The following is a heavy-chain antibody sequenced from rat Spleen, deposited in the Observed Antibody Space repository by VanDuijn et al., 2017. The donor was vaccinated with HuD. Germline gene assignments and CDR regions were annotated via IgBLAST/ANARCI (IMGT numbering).Heavy chain of an antibody. Sequence: EVQLQESGPGLVKPSQSLSLTCSVTGYSITSNYWGWIRKFSGNKMEWIGHISYSGSPSYNPSLKSRISNTRDTSKNQFFLQFNSVTTEDTAAYYCARTMYTTDYYYVPFAYWGQGTLVTVSS. J-gene: IGHJ3*01. CDR2: ISYSGSP. V-gene: IGHV3-1*01. CDR3: ARTMYTTDYYYVPFAY. CDR1: GYSITSNY. D-gene: IGHD1-6*01.